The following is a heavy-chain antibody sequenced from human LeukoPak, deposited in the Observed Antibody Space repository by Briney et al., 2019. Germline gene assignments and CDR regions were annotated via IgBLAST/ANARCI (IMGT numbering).Heavy chain of an antibody. J-gene: IGHJ4*02. Sequence: SETLSLTCTVSGGSIISSNYYWGWIRQPPGKGLEWIGEVHLDGRTNYNPSLKSRLIMSVDLPENHISLKLTSVTAADTAVYYCAREGGFYRPLDYSGQGTLVTVSS. V-gene: IGHV4-39*07. CDR2: VHLDGRT. D-gene: IGHD3-3*01. CDR3: AREGGFYRPLDY. CDR1: GGSIISSNYY.